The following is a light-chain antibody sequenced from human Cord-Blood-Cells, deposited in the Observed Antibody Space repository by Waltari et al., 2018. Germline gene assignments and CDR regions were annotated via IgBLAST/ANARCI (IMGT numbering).Light chain of an antibody. CDR1: QSISSW. CDR3: QQYKSYPWT. V-gene: IGKV1-5*01. J-gene: IGKJ1*01. CDR2: DAS. Sequence: DLQMTQSPSILSASVGDRVTITCRARQSISSWLAWYQQKPGKAPKLLIYDASSLERGVPSRFSGSGSETEFTLTISSLQPDDFATYYCQQYKSYPWTFGQGTKVEIK.